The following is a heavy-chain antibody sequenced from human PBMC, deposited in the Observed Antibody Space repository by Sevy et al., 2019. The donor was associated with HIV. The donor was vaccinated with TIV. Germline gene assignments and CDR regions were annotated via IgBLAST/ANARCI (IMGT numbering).Heavy chain of an antibody. J-gene: IGHJ4*02. CDR2: ISGSGGST. CDR3: AKAGGYGDYESNFDY. CDR1: GFTFSSYA. Sequence: GSLRLSCAASGFTFSSYAMSWVRQAPGKGLEWVSAISGSGGSTYYADSVKGRFTISRDNSKNTLYLQMNSLRAEDTAVYYCAKAGGYGDYESNFDYWGQGTLVTVSS. D-gene: IGHD4-17*01. V-gene: IGHV3-23*01.